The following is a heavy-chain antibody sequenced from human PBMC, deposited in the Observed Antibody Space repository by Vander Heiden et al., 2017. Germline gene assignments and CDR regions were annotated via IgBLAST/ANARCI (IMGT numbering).Heavy chain of an antibody. Sequence: QLQLQESGPGLVMPSDTLSLTCTVSGGSISSSTYYWGWIRQPPGKGLEWIGSISYTGSNYYHPSLRSRVTISVDTSNNQFSLTVSSVTAADTAVYYCARPTYSGSYSYWGQGTLVTVSS. J-gene: IGHJ4*02. CDR2: ISYTGSN. CDR3: ARPTYSGSYSY. V-gene: IGHV4-39*01. D-gene: IGHD1-26*01. CDR1: GGSISSSTYY.